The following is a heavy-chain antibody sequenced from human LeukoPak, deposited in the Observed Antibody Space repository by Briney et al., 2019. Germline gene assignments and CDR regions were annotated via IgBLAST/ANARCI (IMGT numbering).Heavy chain of an antibody. CDR2: INPSGGST. V-gene: IGHV1-46*01. D-gene: IGHD3-10*01. J-gene: IGHJ5*02. Sequence: GASVKVSCKASGYTFTSYYIHWVRHSPGQGLEWMRIINPSGGSTSYAQKFQGRVTMTRDTSTSTVYMELISLRSEDTAVYYCARVFSRPDYYGSGNWFDPWGQGTLVTVSS. CDR3: ARVFSRPDYYGSGNWFDP. CDR1: GYTFTSYY.